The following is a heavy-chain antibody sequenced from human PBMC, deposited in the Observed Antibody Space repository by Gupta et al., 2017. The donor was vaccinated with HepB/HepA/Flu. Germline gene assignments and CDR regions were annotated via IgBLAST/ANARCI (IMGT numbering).Heavy chain of an antibody. V-gene: IGHV4-59*08. Sequence: QVQLQESGPGLVKPSETLSLTCTVSGGSISRYYWSWLRQPPGKGLEWIGYIYYSGSTNYNPNLKSRVTISVDTSKNQFSLKLSSVTAADTAVYYCARHLTYDSTKTFGLYYFDYWGQGTLVTVSS. CDR3: ARHLTYDSTKTFGLYYFDY. CDR1: GGSISRYY. CDR2: IYYSGST. D-gene: IGHD3-22*01. J-gene: IGHJ4*02.